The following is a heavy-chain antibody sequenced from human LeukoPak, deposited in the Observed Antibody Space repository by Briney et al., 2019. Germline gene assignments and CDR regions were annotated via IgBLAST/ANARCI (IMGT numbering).Heavy chain of an antibody. CDR3: VRSDSGRFDY. V-gene: IGHV3-21*01. Sequence: PGGSLRLSCAASGFTFNNYHMNWVRQAPGKGLEWVSSISTTSRYIYYADSVKGRFTISRDNAKNSLYLQLNSLRAEDTAVYYCVRSDSGRFDYWGQGTLVTVSS. CDR2: ISTTSRYI. CDR1: GFTFNNYH. D-gene: IGHD5-12*01. J-gene: IGHJ4*02.